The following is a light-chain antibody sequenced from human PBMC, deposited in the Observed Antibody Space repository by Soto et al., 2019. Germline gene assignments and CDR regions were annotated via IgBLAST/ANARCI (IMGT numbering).Light chain of an antibody. CDR2: EVN. CDR3: NSQRSSGTRV. Sequence: QSVLTQPPSVSGSPGQSITVSCTGTTSDVGSYDYVSWYQHHPDKAPKLIISEVNKRPSGISNRFSGSKSGYTASLTISGLQAEDEADYYCNSQRSSGTRVFGTGTKVTVL. J-gene: IGLJ1*01. V-gene: IGLV2-14*01. CDR1: TSDVGSYDY.